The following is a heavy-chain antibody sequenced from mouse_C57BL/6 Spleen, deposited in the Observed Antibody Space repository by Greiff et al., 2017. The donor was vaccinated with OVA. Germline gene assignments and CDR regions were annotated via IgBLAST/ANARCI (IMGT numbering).Heavy chain of an antibody. D-gene: IGHD2-4*01. CDR2: INPSRGYT. Sequence: QVQLQQSGAELAKPGASVKLSCKASGYTFTSYWMHWVKQRPGQGLEWIGYINPSRGYTKYNQKFKDKATLTADKSSSTAYMQLSRRTYEDSAVYYCARSGYDYDVGFAYWGQGTLVTVSA. V-gene: IGHV1-7*01. J-gene: IGHJ3*01. CDR1: GYTFTSYW. CDR3: ARSGYDYDVGFAY.